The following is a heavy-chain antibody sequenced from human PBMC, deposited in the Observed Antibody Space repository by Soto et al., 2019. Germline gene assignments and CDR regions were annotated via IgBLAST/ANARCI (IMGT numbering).Heavy chain of an antibody. D-gene: IGHD4-17*01. CDR1: GFIFSDFG. Sequence: GGSLRLSCEASGFIFSDFGMHWVRQAPGKGLEWVAVISYDGNNKYYAQSVKGRFTISRDNSKNSLYLQMNSLRAEDTAVYYCAGLMTTVVSNWFDPWGQGTLVTVSS. J-gene: IGHJ5*02. CDR2: ISYDGNNK. CDR3: AGLMTTVVSNWFDP. V-gene: IGHV3-30*03.